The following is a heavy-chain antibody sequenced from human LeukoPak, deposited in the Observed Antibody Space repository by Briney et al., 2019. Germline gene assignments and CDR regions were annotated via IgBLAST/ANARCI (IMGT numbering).Heavy chain of an antibody. Sequence: SETLSLTCTVSGGYISSSSYYWGWIRQPPGKVLEWIGSIYYSGSTYYNPSLKSRVTISVDTSKNQFSLKLSSVTAADTAVYYCARLWDIVVVEGNWFDPWGQGTLVTVSS. D-gene: IGHD2-15*01. J-gene: IGHJ5*02. CDR2: IYYSGST. V-gene: IGHV4-39*01. CDR3: ARLWDIVVVEGNWFDP. CDR1: GGYISSSSYY.